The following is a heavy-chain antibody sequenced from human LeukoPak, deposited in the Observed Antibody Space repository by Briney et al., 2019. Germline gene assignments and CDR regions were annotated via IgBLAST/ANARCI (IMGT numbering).Heavy chain of an antibody. CDR3: ARGDYGDYGDY. J-gene: IGHJ4*02. D-gene: IGHD4-17*01. CDR2: ISSSGSTI. Sequence: GGSLRLSCAASGFTFSSYSMNWVRQAPGKGLEWVSYISSSGSTIYYADSVKGRFTISRDNAKNTLYLQMNSLRAEDTAVYYCARGDYGDYGDYWGQGTLVTVSA. CDR1: GFTFSSYS. V-gene: IGHV3-48*04.